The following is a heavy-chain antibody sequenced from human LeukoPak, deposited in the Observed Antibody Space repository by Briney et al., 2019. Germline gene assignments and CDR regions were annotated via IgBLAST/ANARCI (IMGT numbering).Heavy chain of an antibody. CDR2: ISAYNGNT. D-gene: IGHD3-22*01. Sequence: EASVKVSCKASGYTFTSYGISWVRQAPGQGLEWMGWISAYNGNTNYAQKLQGRVTMTTDTSMSTAYMELRSLRSDDTAVYYCARVTDYYDSSGYSGAFDIWGQGTMVTVSS. CDR3: ARVTDYYDSSGYSGAFDI. J-gene: IGHJ3*02. V-gene: IGHV1-18*01. CDR1: GYTFTSYG.